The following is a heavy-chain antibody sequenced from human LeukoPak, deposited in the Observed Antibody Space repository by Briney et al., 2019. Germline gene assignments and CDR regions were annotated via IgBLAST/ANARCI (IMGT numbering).Heavy chain of an antibody. J-gene: IGHJ4*02. CDR2: ISSSGSTT. V-gene: IGHV3-48*03. CDR1: GFTFSSYE. D-gene: IGHD3-22*01. CDR3: AKDSSADDSSGYSYYFDY. Sequence: PGGSLRLSCAASGFTFSSYEMNWVRQAPGKGLEWVSYISSSGSTTYYADSVKGRFTISRDNAKNSLYLQMNSLRAEDTAVYYCAKDSSADDSSGYSYYFDYWGQGTLVTVSS.